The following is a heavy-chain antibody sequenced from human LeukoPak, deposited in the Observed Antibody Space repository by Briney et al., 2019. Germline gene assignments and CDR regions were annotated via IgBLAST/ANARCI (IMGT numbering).Heavy chain of an antibody. Sequence: GGSLRLSCAASGFTFSSYSMNWVRQAPGKGLEWLSSISGSSSYIYYADSVKGRFTISRDNSKNTLYLQMNSLRAEDTAVYYCAKDSSDSSGYYFDYFDYWGQGTLVTVSS. CDR1: GFTFSSYS. CDR2: ISGSSSYI. V-gene: IGHV3-21*01. CDR3: AKDSSDSSGYYFDYFDY. D-gene: IGHD3-22*01. J-gene: IGHJ4*02.